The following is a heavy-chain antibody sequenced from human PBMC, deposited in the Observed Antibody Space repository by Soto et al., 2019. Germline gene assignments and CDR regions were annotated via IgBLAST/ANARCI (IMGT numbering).Heavy chain of an antibody. CDR3: TSAPQWALAGEMARS. J-gene: IGHJ5*02. V-gene: IGHV3-15*07. Sequence: EVQLVESGGGLVKPGGSLRLGCEVSGFTVGSAWMNWVRQAPGKGLVWVGRIKSKVDGGTTDYAEPVKGRFTISIDDSKNTLYMQMESLITEDTAGYYCTSAPQWALAGEMARSWGQGTLVTVSS. CDR2: IKSKVDGGTT. CDR1: GFTVGSAW. D-gene: IGHD6-19*01.